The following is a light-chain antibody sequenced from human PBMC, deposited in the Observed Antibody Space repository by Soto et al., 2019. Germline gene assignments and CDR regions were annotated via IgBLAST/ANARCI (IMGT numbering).Light chain of an antibody. CDR1: SSNIAGNT. Sequence: QSVLTQPPSLSGTPGQRVTISCSGSSSNIAGNTVHWDQHLPGTAPKLLIYINDQRPSGVPGRFSASTSGTSASLAISGLQSDDEADYYCATWDDDLNAAVFGGGTQLTA. CDR3: ATWDDDLNAAV. J-gene: IGLJ7*02. V-gene: IGLV1-44*01. CDR2: IND.